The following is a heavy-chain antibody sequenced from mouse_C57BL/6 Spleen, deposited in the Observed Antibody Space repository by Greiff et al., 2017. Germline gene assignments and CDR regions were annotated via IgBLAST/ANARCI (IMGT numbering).Heavy chain of an antibody. Sequence: EVHLVESGGGLVKPGGSLKLSCAASGFTFSDYGMHWVRQAPEKGLEWVAYISSGSSTIYYADTVKGRFTISRDNAKNTLFLQMTSLRSEDTAMYYCARLGPNYFDYWGQGTTLTVSS. V-gene: IGHV5-17*01. J-gene: IGHJ2*01. CDR1: GFTFSDYG. CDR2: ISSGSSTI. CDR3: ARLGPNYFDY. D-gene: IGHD4-1*01.